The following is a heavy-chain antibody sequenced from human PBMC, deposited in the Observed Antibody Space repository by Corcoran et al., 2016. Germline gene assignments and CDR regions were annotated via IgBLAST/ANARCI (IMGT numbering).Heavy chain of an antibody. J-gene: IGHJ4*02. D-gene: IGHD2-21*02. CDR2: IKSSGSNK. V-gene: IGHV3-48*03. CDR1: GFTFSSYE. CDR3: ARAEGGDCFFDY. Sequence: EVQLVESGGGLVQPGGSLRLSCAASGFTFSSYEMNWVRQAPGKGLEWVSNIKSSGSNKYYANSVKGRFTISRDNAENSLYLQMNNLRAEDTAIYYCARAEGGDCFFDYLGQGTVVSVS.